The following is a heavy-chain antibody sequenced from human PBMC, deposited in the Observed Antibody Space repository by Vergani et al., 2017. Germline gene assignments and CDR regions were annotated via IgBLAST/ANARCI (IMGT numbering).Heavy chain of an antibody. CDR3: ARGVVPAARDYYYYYMDV. CDR2: IYPGDSDT. D-gene: IGHD2-2*01. CDR1: GYSFTSYC. V-gene: IGHV5-51*03. J-gene: IGHJ6*03. Sequence: EVQLVQSGADVKKPGESLKISCKGSGYSFTSYCIGWVRQMPGKGLEWMGIIYPGDSDTRYSPSFQGQVTISANKSISTAYLQWSSLKASDTAMYYCARGVVPAARDYYYYYMDVWGKGTTVTVSS.